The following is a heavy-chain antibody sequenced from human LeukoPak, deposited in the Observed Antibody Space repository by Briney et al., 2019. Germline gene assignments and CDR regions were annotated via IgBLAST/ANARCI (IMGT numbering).Heavy chain of an antibody. D-gene: IGHD3-9*01. V-gene: IGHV3-23*01. CDR2: ISGSGEKT. Sequence: GGSLRLSCAASGFTFNTYAMNWVRQAPGKGLEWVSSISGSGEKTYYADSVKGRFTISRDKAKNTLSLQMNSLRAEDTAVYYCAKGSVNYDILTGSYFDYWGQGTLVTVSS. J-gene: IGHJ4*02. CDR3: AKGSVNYDILTGSYFDY. CDR1: GFTFNTYA.